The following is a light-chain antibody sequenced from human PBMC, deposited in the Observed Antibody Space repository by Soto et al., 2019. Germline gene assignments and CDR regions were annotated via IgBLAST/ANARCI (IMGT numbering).Light chain of an antibody. Sequence: EIVLTQSPATLSSSPGERATLSCRASQSVSDYLAWYQQKPGQAPRLLIYGASNRATGIPSRFSGSGSGTDFTLTISSLEPEDFAVYYCQQRGTWPITFGQGTQLEI. CDR3: QQRGTWPIT. CDR2: GAS. CDR1: QSVSDY. J-gene: IGKJ5*01. V-gene: IGKV3-11*01.